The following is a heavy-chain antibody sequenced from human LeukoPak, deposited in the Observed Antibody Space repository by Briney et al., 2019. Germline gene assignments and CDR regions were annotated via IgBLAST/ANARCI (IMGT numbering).Heavy chain of an antibody. J-gene: IGHJ4*02. CDR3: ARDQKIQLWLRGDY. CDR1: GGTFSSYA. CDR2: IIPILGIA. D-gene: IGHD5-18*01. Sequence: ASVKVSCKASGGTFSSYAVSWVRQAPGQGLEWMGRIIPILGIANYAQKFQGRVTITADKSTSTAYMELSSLRSEDTAVYYCARDQKIQLWLRGDYWGQGTLVTVSS. V-gene: IGHV1-69*04.